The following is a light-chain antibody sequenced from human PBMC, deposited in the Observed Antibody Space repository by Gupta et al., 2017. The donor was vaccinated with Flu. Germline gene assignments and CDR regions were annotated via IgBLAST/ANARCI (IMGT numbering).Light chain of an antibody. J-gene: IGLJ2*01. V-gene: IGLV2-8*01. CDR3: SSYAGSNIVI. CDR2: EVS. Sequence: QSALTQPPSASGSTGPSVTISCTGTSSDVGGYNYVSWYQQHPGKAPKLMIFEVSKRPSGVPDRFSGSKSGNTASLTVSGLQAEDEADYYCSSYAGSNIVIFGGGTKLTVL. CDR1: SSDVGGYNY.